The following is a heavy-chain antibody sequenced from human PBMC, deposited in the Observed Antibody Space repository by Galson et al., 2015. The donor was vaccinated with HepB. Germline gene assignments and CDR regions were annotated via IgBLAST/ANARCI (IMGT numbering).Heavy chain of an antibody. CDR3: ARGWSVIVAISGFDY. Sequence: SVKVSCKASGGTFSSYTINWVRQAPGQGLEWMGRIIPIFAITNYAQKFQGRVTITADESTSTAYMELNSLTSEDTAVYYCARGWSVIVAISGFDYWGQGTLVTVSS. J-gene: IGHJ4*02. CDR2: IIPIFAIT. CDR1: GGTFSSYT. V-gene: IGHV1-69*13. D-gene: IGHD5-12*01.